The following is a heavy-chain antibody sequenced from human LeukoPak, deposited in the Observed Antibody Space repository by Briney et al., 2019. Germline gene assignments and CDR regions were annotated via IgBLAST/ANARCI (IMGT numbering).Heavy chain of an antibody. CDR3: VRDSLDYYGSVGAFDI. D-gene: IGHD3-10*01. CDR1: GFTFSSYD. V-gene: IGHV3-13*01. CDR2: IGTAGDT. Sequence: PGGSLRLSCAASGFTFSSYDMHWVRQATGNGLEWVSAIGTAGDTYYPGSVKGRFTISRENAKNSLYLQMNSLRAGDTAVYYCVRDSLDYYGSVGAFDIWGQGTMVTVSS. J-gene: IGHJ3*02.